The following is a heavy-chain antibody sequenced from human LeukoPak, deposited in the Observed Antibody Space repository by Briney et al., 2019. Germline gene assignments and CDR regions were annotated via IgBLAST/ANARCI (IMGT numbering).Heavy chain of an antibody. V-gene: IGHV4-59*12. D-gene: IGHD3-16*01. CDR3: ARDGGSYYFDY. J-gene: IGHJ4*02. CDR1: GGSISSYY. CDR2: IYYSGST. Sequence: SETLSLTCTVSGGSISSYYWSWIRQPPGKGLEWIGSIYYSGSTYYNPSLKSRVTISVDTSKNQFSLKLSSVTAADTAVYYCARDGGSYYFDYWGQGTLVTVSS.